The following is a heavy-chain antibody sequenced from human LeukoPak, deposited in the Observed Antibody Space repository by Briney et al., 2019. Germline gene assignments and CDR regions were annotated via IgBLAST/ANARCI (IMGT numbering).Heavy chain of an antibody. CDR2: ISTSGRSV. J-gene: IGHJ4*02. V-gene: IGHV3-48*03. CDR3: ARVGREVTTGYFDD. CDR1: GFSFSTYE. Sequence: QPGGSLRLSCVASGFSFSTYEMNWVRQAPGKGREWVAYISTSGRSVYYADSLKGRFTVSRDNAKSSLFLQVDSLTVADTAVYYCARVGREVTTGYFDDWGQGTLVAVSS. D-gene: IGHD2-21*02.